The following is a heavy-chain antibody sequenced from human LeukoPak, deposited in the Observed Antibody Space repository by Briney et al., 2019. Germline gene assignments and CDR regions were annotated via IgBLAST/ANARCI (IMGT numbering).Heavy chain of an antibody. CDR3: AREAVHSGSLYYFDY. Sequence: PGGSLRLSCAASGFTFSSYSMNWVRQAPGKGLEWVSSISSSSSYIYYADSVKGRFTISRDNAKNSLYLQMNSLRAEDTAVYYCAREAVHSGSLYYFDYWGQGTLVTVSS. D-gene: IGHD1-26*01. CDR1: GFTFSSYS. J-gene: IGHJ4*02. CDR2: ISSSSSYI. V-gene: IGHV3-21*01.